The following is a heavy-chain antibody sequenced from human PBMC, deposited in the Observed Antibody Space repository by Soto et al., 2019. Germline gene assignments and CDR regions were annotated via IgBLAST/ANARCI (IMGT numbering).Heavy chain of an antibody. J-gene: IGHJ6*02. CDR1: GFTFTSSA. CDR3: AANSYYYDSSGYSLSQDYYYGMDV. D-gene: IGHD3-22*01. CDR2: IVVGSGNT. Sequence: ASVKVSCKASGFTFTSSAVQWVRQARGQRLEWMGWIVVGSGNTNYAQKFQERVTITRDMSTSTAYMELSSLRSEDTAVYYCAANSYYYDSSGYSLSQDYYYGMDVWGQGTTVTVSS. V-gene: IGHV1-58*01.